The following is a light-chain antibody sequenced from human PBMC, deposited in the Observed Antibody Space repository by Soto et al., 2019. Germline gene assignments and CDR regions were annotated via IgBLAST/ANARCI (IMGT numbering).Light chain of an antibody. CDR3: QSYDSSLSGLV. CDR1: SSNIGGGYT. Sequence: QSVLTQPPSVSGAPGKRVTISCSGRSSNIGGGYTVHWYQQLPGTAPKLLLYGNSNRPSGVPDRFSGSKSGTSASLAITGLQTEDAADYYCQSYDSSLSGLVFGTGTK. V-gene: IGLV1-40*01. J-gene: IGLJ1*01. CDR2: GNS.